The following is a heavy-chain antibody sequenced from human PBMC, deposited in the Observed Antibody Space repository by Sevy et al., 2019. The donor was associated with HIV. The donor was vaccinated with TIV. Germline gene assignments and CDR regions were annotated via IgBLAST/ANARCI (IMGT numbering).Heavy chain of an antibody. Sequence: GGSLRLSCAASGFAFYEYSMSWIRQAPGKGLEWVATLSFGCGKINYADSVKGRFTISRDNSKNSFYLQMVNLRVEDTAPYYCAREGCSRPHDYWGQGTRVTVSS. V-gene: IGHV3-23*01. CDR2: LSFGCGKI. CDR1: GFAFYEYS. D-gene: IGHD2-8*01. J-gene: IGHJ4*02. CDR3: AREGCSRPHDY.